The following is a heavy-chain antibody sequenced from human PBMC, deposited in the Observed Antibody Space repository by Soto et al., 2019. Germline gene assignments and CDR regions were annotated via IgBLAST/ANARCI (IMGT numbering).Heavy chain of an antibody. J-gene: IGHJ6*02. V-gene: IGHV1-18*01. CDR3: ARGGFYDGIGIYYYNGMDV. Sequence: QVHLVQSGAEVKKPGASVKVSCKTFGYTFTSYGISWVRQAPGQGLERMGWISPYNGNTNYARKFHGRVTMTTDTSTSRAYMELRSLRSDDSAVYYCARGGFYDGIGIYYYNGMDVWGLGTTVIVSS. D-gene: IGHD3-22*01. CDR2: ISPYNGNT. CDR1: GYTFTSYG.